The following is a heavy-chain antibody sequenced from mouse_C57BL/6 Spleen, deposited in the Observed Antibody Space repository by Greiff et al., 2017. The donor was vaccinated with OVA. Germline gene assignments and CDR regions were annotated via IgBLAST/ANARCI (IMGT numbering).Heavy chain of an antibody. CDR2: INPNNGGT. D-gene: IGHD1-1*01. V-gene: IGHV1-18*01. CDR1: GYTFTDYN. Sequence: EVQLQQSGPELVKPGASVKIPCKASGYTFTDYNMDWVKQSHGKSLEWIGDINPNNGGTIYNQKFKGKATLTVDKSSSTAYMELRSLTSEDTAVYYCARRLTTVVARYFDVWGTGTTGTVSS. J-gene: IGHJ1*03. CDR3: ARRLTTVVARYFDV.